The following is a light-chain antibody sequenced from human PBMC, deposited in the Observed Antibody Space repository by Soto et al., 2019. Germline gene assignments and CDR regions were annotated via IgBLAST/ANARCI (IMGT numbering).Light chain of an antibody. J-gene: IGKJ1*01. V-gene: IGKV3-20*01. CDR1: QSVSSNY. CDR3: LRYSSSQWT. Sequence: IVFTQSPGTLSLSPGERATLSCRASQSVSSNYLAWYQQKPGQAPRLLIFGASNRATGIPARFSGSGSGKDFTLTITGLEPEDFAVYFCLRYSSSQWTFGQGTKVDIK. CDR2: GAS.